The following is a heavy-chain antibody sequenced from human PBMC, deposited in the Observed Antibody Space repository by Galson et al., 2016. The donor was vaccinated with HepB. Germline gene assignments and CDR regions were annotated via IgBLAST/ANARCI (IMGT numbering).Heavy chain of an antibody. CDR3: VQGSTAPAV. D-gene: IGHD1-26*01. Sequence: SLRLSCAASGFTFSNYGMNWVRQAPGKGLEVVSSVSRSGDSTDYADSVKGRFTLSRDNSKNTLSRQMNSLTADDTAIYYCVQGSTAPAVWGKGTTVTVSS. CDR1: GFTFSNYG. CDR2: VSRSGDST. V-gene: IGHV3-23*01. J-gene: IGHJ6*04.